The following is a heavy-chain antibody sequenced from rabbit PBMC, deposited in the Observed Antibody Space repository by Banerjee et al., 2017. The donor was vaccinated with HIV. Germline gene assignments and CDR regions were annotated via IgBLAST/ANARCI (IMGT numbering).Heavy chain of an antibody. CDR1: GFSFSSSYY. Sequence: QSLEESGGDLVKPGASLTLTCTASGFSFSSSYYMCWVRQAPGKGLEWIGCICIGDGDTYYATWAKGRFTISKTSSTTVTLQMTSLTAADTATYFCARDEWVLSYDDYGDPSIFNLWGPGTLVTVS. CDR2: ICIGDGDT. V-gene: IGHV1S40*01. J-gene: IGHJ4*01. CDR3: ARDEWVLSYDDYGDPSIFNL. D-gene: IGHD2-1*01.